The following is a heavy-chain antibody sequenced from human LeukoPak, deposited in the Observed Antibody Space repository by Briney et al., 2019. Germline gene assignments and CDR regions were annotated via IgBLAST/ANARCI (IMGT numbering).Heavy chain of an antibody. CDR1: GFTFSSYA. J-gene: IGHJ4*02. CDR2: ISGGGGST. D-gene: IGHD1-26*01. CDR3: ARLWELPSPFDY. Sequence: PGGSLRLSCAASGFTFSSYAMSWVRQAPGKGLEWVSAISGGGGSTYYADSVKGRFTISRDNSKNTLYLQMNSLRAEDTAVYYCARLWELPSPFDYWGQGTLVTVSS. V-gene: IGHV3-23*01.